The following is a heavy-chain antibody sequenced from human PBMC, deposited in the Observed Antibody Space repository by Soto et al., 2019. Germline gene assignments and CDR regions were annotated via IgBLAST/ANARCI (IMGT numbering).Heavy chain of an antibody. Sequence: VASVKVSCKASGYIFTHFHIHWVRRAPGQGLEGMGLINPKSGETPYSQKFRGRVSLTRDTSTNTANMELTTLTSDDSSRDYCARVPGHKNSRGDYWGQGTPVTVSS. CDR3: ARVPGHKNSRGDY. D-gene: IGHD1-7*01. CDR1: GYIFTHFH. J-gene: IGHJ4*02. V-gene: IGHV1-2*06. CDR2: INPKSGET.